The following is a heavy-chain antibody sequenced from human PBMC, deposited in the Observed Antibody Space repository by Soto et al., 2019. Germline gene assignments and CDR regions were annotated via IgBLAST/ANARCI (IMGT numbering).Heavy chain of an antibody. Sequence: GGSLRLSCAASGFTFSSYAMSWVRQAPGKGLGWVSAISGSGGSTYYADSVKGRFTISRDNSKNTLYLQMNSLRAEDTAVYYCAREGDLAAYYYDSLTLYYFDYWGQGTLVTVSS. CDR3: AREGDLAAYYYDSLTLYYFDY. CDR1: GFTFSSYA. D-gene: IGHD3-22*01. J-gene: IGHJ4*02. CDR2: ISGSGGST. V-gene: IGHV3-23*01.